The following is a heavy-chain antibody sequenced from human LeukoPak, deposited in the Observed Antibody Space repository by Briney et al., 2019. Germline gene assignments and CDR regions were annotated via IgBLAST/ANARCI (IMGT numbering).Heavy chain of an antibody. CDR1: GFTFSSYA. V-gene: IGHV3-23*01. J-gene: IGHJ4*02. D-gene: IGHD6-19*01. CDR2: ISGSGGST. Sequence: PGGSLRLSCAASGFTFSSYAMSWVRQAPGKGLEWVSAISGSGGSTYYADSVKGRFTISRDNSKNTLYLQMNSLRAEDTAVYYCAKDVSSGWYALGYFDYWGQGTLVTVSS. CDR3: AKDVSSGWYALGYFDY.